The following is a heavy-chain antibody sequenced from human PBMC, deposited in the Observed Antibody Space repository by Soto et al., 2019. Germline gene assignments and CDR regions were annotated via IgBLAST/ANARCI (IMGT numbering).Heavy chain of an antibody. CDR3: AKDGYYYGSGSYFDY. V-gene: IGHV3-30*18. D-gene: IGHD3-10*01. CDR2: ISYDGSNK. J-gene: IGHJ4*02. Sequence: GGSLRLSCAASGFTFSSYGMHWVRQAPGKGLEWVAVISYDGSNKYYADSVKGRFTISRDNSKNTLYLQMNSLRAEDTAVYYCAKDGYYYGSGSYFDYWGQGTLVTVSS. CDR1: GFTFSSYG.